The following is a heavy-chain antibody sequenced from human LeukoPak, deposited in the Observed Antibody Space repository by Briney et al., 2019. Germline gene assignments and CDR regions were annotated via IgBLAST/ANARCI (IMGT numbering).Heavy chain of an antibody. CDR3: ARVLDRTKFDP. Sequence: ASVTVSCKASGYSFTNYDINWVRQATGQGHEWMGWMHPHSGNTGYAQNFQGRVTMTRNTSITTAYMELSSLRSEDTAVYYCARVLDRTKFDPWGQGTLVTVSS. J-gene: IGHJ5*02. V-gene: IGHV1-8*01. CDR2: MHPHSGNT. CDR1: GYSFTNYD. D-gene: IGHD1-1*01.